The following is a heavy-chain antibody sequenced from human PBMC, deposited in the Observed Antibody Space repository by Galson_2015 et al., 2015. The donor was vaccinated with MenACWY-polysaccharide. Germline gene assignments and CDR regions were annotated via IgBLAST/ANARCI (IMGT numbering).Heavy chain of an antibody. CDR3: TTGGDGYNVRLGY. CDR2: IKSKTDGGTT. D-gene: IGHD5-24*01. CDR1: GFTFSSYW. J-gene: IGHJ4*02. Sequence: SLRLSCAASGFTFSSYWMHWVRQAPGKGLEWVGRIKSKTDGGTTDYAAPVKGRFTISRDDSKNTLYLQMNSLKTEDTAVYYCTTGGDGYNVRLGYWGQGTLVTVSS. V-gene: IGHV3-15*01.